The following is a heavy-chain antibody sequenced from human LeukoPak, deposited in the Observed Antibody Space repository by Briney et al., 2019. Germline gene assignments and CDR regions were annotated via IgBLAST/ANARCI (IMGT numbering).Heavy chain of an antibody. CDR2: ISKNGKTI. CDR3: ATTGLLGDIP. CDR1: GFTFSDYY. J-gene: IGHJ5*02. Sequence: PGGSLRLSCAASGFTFSDYYMSWIRQAPGKGLEWLSYISKNGKTIYYADSVKGRFTISRGNARKSVYLQMNSLRAEDTAVYYCATTGLLGDIPWGQGTLVTVSS. D-gene: IGHD2-21*01. V-gene: IGHV3-11*01.